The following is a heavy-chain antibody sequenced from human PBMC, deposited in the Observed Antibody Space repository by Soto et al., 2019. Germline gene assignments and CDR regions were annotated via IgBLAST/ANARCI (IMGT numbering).Heavy chain of an antibody. CDR2: LGESGTPT. D-gene: IGHD2-2*01. V-gene: IGHV3-23*01. CDR3: ARYIPGVRYYGMDV. J-gene: IGHJ6*02. Sequence: EVQLLESGGGLVQPGGSLRLSCAASGFTFSSYAMKLVRQPPGKGMEWVSLLGESGTPTYYADSVKGRFTISRDNSGNTLFLEMYSLRAEDTAVYYCARYIPGVRYYGMDVWGQGTTVTVSS. CDR1: GFTFSSYA.